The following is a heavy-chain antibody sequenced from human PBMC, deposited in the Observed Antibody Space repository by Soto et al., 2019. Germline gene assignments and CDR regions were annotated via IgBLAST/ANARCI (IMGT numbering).Heavy chain of an antibody. J-gene: IGHJ6*02. CDR1: GGTFSSYA. CDR3: ARGTVPYYYYGMDV. Sequence: ASVKVSCKASGGTFSSYAISWVRQAPGQGLEWMGGIIPIFGTANYAQKFQGRVTITADKSTSTAYMELSSLRSEDTAVYYCARGTVPYYYYGMDVWGQGTTVTVSS. D-gene: IGHD4-4*01. V-gene: IGHV1-69*06. CDR2: IIPIFGTA.